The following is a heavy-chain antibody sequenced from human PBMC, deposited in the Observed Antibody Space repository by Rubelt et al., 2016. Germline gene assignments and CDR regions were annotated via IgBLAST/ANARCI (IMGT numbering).Heavy chain of an antibody. CDR1: GGSISSYY. J-gene: IGHJ6*02. V-gene: IGHV4-59*03. D-gene: IGHD6-6*01. Sequence: QVQLQESGPGLVKPSETLSLTCTVSGGSISSYYWSWIRQPPGKGLEWIGYTYNSASTDYNPSLKRRVTISVDMSKNLFSLKVRSVTAADTAVYYCAGVTASSSYYFGLDVWGQGTTVIVSS. CDR2: TYNSAST. CDR3: AGVTASSSYYFGLDV.